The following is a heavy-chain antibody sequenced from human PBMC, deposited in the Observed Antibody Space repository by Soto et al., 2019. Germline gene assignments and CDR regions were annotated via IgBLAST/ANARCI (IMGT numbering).Heavy chain of an antibody. CDR2: ISAYNGNT. CDR3: ARHLIPPPPYSPTSLDP. CDR1: GYTFTSYG. J-gene: IGHJ5*02. V-gene: IGHV1-18*04. D-gene: IGHD1-26*01. Sequence: ASVKVSCKASGYTFTSYGISWVRQAPGQGLEWMGWISAYNGNTNYAQKLHGRVTMNTDTSTSTAYMELRSLRSDDTAVYYCARHLIPPPPYSPTSLDPWGQGTLVTVSS.